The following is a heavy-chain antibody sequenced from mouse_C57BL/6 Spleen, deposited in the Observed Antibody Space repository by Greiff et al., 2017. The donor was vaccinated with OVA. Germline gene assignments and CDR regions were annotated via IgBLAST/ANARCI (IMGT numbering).Heavy chain of an antibody. V-gene: IGHV1-26*01. CDR3: ARYGKVYAMDY. CDR2: INPNNGGT. CDR1: GYTFTDYY. D-gene: IGHD2-1*01. Sequence: VQLQQSGPELVKPGASVKISCKASGYTFTDYYMNWVKQSHGKSLEWIGDINPNNGGTSYNQKFKGKATLTVDKSSSTAYMELRSLTSEDSAVYYCARYGKVYAMDYWGQGTSVTVSS. J-gene: IGHJ4*01.